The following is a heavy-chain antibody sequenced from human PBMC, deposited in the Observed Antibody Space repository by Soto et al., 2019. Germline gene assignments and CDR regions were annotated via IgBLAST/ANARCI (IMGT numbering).Heavy chain of an antibody. D-gene: IGHD4-17*01. J-gene: IGHJ5*02. V-gene: IGHV4-39*01. CDR2: ILSSGST. CDR1: GGAIIISSRW. CDR3: ASHDGTVTLNWFDP. Sequence: SVTYSLSCSVFGGAIIISSRWSCWVSEPPSKGLEGIGSILSSGSTSYNPSLTSQLTISVDTSKNRFYLKLNSVTAADTALYFCASHDGTVTLNWFDPWGQGVLVTVFS.